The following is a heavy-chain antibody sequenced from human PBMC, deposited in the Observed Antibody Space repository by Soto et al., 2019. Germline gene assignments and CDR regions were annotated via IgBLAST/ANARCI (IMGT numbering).Heavy chain of an antibody. CDR1: GDSISSSSYY. V-gene: IGHV4-39*01. Sequence: QLQLQESGPGLLNPSETLSLTCTVSGDSISSSSYYWGWIRQPPGKGLEWIGSIYYSGSTYYNPSLKSRVTISVDTSKNQFSLKLSSVTAADTAVYCCARHTPAISISDHWGQGTLVTVSS. J-gene: IGHJ4*02. CDR3: ARHTPAISISDH. CDR2: IYYSGST. D-gene: IGHD2-15*01.